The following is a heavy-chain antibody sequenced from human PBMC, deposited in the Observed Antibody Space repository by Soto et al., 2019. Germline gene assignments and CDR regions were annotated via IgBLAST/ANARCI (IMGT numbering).Heavy chain of an antibody. CDR1: GFTFSSYG. Sequence: GGSLRLSCAASGFTFSSYGMHWVRQAPGKGLEWVAVIWYDGSNKYYADSVKGRFTISRDNSKNTLYLQMNSLRAEDTAVYYCARDKDFWSGFDYWGHGTLVTVSS. V-gene: IGHV3-33*01. CDR2: IWYDGSNK. D-gene: IGHD3-3*01. J-gene: IGHJ4*01. CDR3: ARDKDFWSGFDY.